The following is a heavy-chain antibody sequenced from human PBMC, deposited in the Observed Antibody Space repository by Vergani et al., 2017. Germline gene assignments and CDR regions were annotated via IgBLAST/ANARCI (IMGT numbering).Heavy chain of an antibody. CDR1: GFSLSNARMG. Sequence: QVTLKESGPVLVKPTETLTLTCTVSGFSLSNARMGVSWIRQPPGKALEWLAHIFSNDEKSYSTSLKSRLTISKDTSKSQVVLTMTNMDPVDTATYYCARIPEFRAYYSSGWYSPYYFDYWGQGTLVTVSS. D-gene: IGHD6-19*01. CDR2: IFSNDEK. CDR3: ARIPEFRAYYSSGWYSPYYFDY. V-gene: IGHV2-26*01. J-gene: IGHJ4*02.